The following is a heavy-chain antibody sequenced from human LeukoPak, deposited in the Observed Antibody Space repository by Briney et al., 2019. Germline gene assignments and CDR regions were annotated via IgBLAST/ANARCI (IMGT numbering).Heavy chain of an antibody. V-gene: IGHV4-61*08. CDR1: GGSISSGGYY. Sequence: PSETLSLTCTVSGGSISSGGYYWSWIRQPPGKGLEWIGYIYYSGSTNYNPSLKSRVTISVDTSKNQFSLKLSSVTAADTAVYYCARFGGVEQPRFDPWGQGTLVTVSS. CDR3: ARFGGVEQPRFDP. J-gene: IGHJ5*02. D-gene: IGHD3-10*01. CDR2: IYYSGST.